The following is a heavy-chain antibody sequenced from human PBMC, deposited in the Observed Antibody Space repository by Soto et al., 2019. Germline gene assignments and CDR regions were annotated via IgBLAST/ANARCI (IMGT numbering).Heavy chain of an antibody. J-gene: IGHJ6*02. V-gene: IGHV1-18*01. CDR3: ARASSYCGGDCYYYYGMAV. D-gene: IGHD2-21*02. Sequence: ASVKVSCKASGYTFTCYGISWVRQAPGQGLEWMGWISAYNGNTNYAQKLQGRVTMTTDTSTSTAYMELRSLRSDDTAVYYCARASSYCGGDCYYYYGMAVWGQGTTVTVSS. CDR2: ISAYNGNT. CDR1: GYTFTCYG.